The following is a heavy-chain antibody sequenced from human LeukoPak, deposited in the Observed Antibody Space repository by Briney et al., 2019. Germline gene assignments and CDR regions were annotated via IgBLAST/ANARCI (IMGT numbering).Heavy chain of an antibody. J-gene: IGHJ4*02. CDR3: ASQGEYYDRHVDY. Sequence: GGSLRLSCAASGFTFSSYWMTWVRQAPGKGLEWVANVKQDGSAKYYVDSVKGRFTISRDNAKNSLYLQMNSLRAEDTAVYYCASQGEYYDRHVDYWGQGTLVTVSS. V-gene: IGHV3-7*01. D-gene: IGHD3-22*01. CDR2: VKQDGSAK. CDR1: GFTFSSYW.